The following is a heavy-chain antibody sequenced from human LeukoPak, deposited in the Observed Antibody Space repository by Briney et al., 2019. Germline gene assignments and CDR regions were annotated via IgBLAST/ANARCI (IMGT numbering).Heavy chain of an antibody. CDR3: ATSHFCSSTSCYNHYYYYGMDV. CDR2: FDPEDGET. J-gene: IGHJ6*04. CDR1: GYTLTELS. D-gene: IGHD2-2*02. V-gene: IGHV1-24*01. Sequence: ASVKVSCKVSGYTLTELSMHWVRQAPGKGLEWMGGFDPEDGETVYAQKFQGRVTMTEDTSTDTAYMELSSLRSEDTAVYHCATSHFCSSTSCYNHYYYYGMDVWGKGTTVTVSS.